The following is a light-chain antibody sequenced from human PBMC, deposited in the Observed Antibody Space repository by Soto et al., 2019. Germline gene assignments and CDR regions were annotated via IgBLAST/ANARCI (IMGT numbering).Light chain of an antibody. CDR1: QSVSSY. V-gene: IGKV3-11*01. CDR3: QQRSNWTRT. J-gene: IGKJ1*01. CDR2: DAS. Sequence: EIVLTQSPATLSLSPGERATLSCRASQSVSSYLAWYQQKPGQAPRLLIYDASNRATGIPARFSGSGSGTDFTLTISSLEPDDFAVYYCQQRSNWTRTFGQGTKLDIK.